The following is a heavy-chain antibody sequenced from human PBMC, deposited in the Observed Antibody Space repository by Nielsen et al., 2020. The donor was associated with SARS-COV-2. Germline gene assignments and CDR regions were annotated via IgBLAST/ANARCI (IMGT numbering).Heavy chain of an antibody. J-gene: IGHJ6*03. CDR2: INWNGGST. V-gene: IGHV3-20*01. CDR3: ASLSTSDLVWGGDYYMDV. Sequence: GESLKISCAASGFTFDDYGMSWVRQAPGKGLEWVSGINWNGGSTGYADSVKGRFTISRDNAKNSLYLQMNGPGAEDTALYHCASLSTSDLVWGGDYYMDVWGKGTTVTVSS. D-gene: IGHD2-2*01. CDR1: GFTFDDYG.